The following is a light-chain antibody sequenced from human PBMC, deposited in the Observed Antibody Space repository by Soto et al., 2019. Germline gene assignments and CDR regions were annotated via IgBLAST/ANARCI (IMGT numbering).Light chain of an antibody. CDR2: EGI. CDR1: SSTVGGFNF. CDR3: CSYVGATTYV. V-gene: IGLV2-23*01. Sequence: QSVLTQPASVSGSPGQSITISCTGTSSTVGGFNFVSWYQQHPGKAPKVIIYEGIKRPSGVSNRFSGSNSASTASLTISGLQAEDEADYYCCSYVGATTYVFGTGTKVTVL. J-gene: IGLJ1*01.